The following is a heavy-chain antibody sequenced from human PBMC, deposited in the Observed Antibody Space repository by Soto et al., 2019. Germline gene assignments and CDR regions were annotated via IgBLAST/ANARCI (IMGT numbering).Heavy chain of an antibody. J-gene: IGHJ3*01. D-gene: IGHD7-27*01. V-gene: IGHV3-72*01. CDR1: GFTFSDHS. Sequence: EVQLVESGGGLVQPGGPLRLSCAASGFTFSDHSMDWVRQAPGKGLEWVARIKNNANSYAIEYAASVKGRFTISRDDSKNSLYLQMNILRTEDTAIYYCVRVKLGPQPLKAFDAWGQGTMVTVSS. CDR2: IKNNANSYAI. CDR3: VRVKLGPQPLKAFDA.